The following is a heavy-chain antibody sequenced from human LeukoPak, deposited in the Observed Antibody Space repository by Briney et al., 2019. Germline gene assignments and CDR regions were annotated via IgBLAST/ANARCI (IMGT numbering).Heavy chain of an antibody. CDR2: VDPEDGET. J-gene: IGHJ5*02. CDR3: ATGPSYYNWFDP. D-gene: IGHD5-18*01. V-gene: IGHV1-24*01. Sequence: ASVKVSCKVSGYTLTELSTHWVQQAPGKGLEWMGRVDPEDGETIYAEKFQGRVTITADTSTDTAYMELSSLRSEDTAVYYCATGPSYYNWFDPWGQGTLVTVSS. CDR1: GYTLTELS.